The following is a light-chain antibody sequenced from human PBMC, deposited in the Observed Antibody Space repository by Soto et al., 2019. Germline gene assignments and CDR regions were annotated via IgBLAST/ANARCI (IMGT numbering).Light chain of an antibody. Sequence: DIQMTQSPTSLSASVGDRVTITCRASKGIRNFVAWYQQKPGKAPKLLIYAASTLQSGDPSRFSGSGSGTDFTLTINSLQPEDVATYSGQKYSSVPVFGPGTKVEIK. V-gene: IGKV1-27*01. J-gene: IGKJ3*01. CDR1: KGIRNF. CDR3: QKYSSVPV. CDR2: AAS.